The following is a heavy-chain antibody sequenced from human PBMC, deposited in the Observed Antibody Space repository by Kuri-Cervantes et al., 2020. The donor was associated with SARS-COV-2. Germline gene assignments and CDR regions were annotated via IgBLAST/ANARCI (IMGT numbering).Heavy chain of an antibody. V-gene: IGHV3-9*01. CDR2: ITWNTDTT. Sequence: SLKISCAASGFIFDDYAMHWVRQAPGKGLEWVSGITWNTDTTAYADSVRGRFTISRDNAKSSLYLQMNSLRAEDTAVYYCARVETEIAVAFELGYWGQGTLVPVSS. D-gene: IGHD6-19*01. CDR3: ARVETEIAVAFELGY. CDR1: GFIFDDYA. J-gene: IGHJ4*02.